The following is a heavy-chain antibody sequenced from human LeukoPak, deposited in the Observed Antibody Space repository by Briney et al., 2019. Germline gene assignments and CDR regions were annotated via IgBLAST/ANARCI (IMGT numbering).Heavy chain of an antibody. V-gene: IGHV4-30-2*01. CDR1: GGSISSGGYS. Sequence: SETLSLTCAVSGGSISSGGYSWSWIRQPPGKGLEWIGYIYYSGSTYYNPSLKSRVTMSVDTSKNQFSLKLSSVTAVDTAVYYCARYYIDYGDYTFPKKYFDYWGQGTLVTVSS. CDR2: IYYSGST. D-gene: IGHD4-17*01. J-gene: IGHJ4*02. CDR3: ARYYIDYGDYTFPKKYFDY.